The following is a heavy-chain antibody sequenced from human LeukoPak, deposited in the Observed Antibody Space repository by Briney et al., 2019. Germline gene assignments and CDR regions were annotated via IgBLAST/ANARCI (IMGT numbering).Heavy chain of an antibody. CDR1: GGSISSYY. Sequence: SETLSLTCTVSGGSISSYYWSWIRQPPGKGLEWIGYIYYSGGTNYNPSLKSRVTISVDTSKNQFSLKLSSVTAADTAVYYCARHARRSGYYYYYMDVWGKGTTVTVSS. D-gene: IGHD6-6*01. CDR3: ARHARRSGYYYYYMDV. CDR2: IYYSGGT. J-gene: IGHJ6*03. V-gene: IGHV4-59*08.